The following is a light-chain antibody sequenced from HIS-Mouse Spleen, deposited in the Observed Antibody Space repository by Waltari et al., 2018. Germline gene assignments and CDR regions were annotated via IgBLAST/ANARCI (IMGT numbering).Light chain of an antibody. V-gene: IGLV3-21*03. Sequence: SYVLTQPPSVSVAPGKTARITCGGNNIGSESLHWYQQKPGQAPVLVVYDDSDRPSGIPERFSGSKSGTSASLAISGLRSEDEADYYCAAWDDSLSGPVFGGGTKLTVL. CDR3: AAWDDSLSGPV. J-gene: IGLJ3*02. CDR1: NIGSES. CDR2: DDS.